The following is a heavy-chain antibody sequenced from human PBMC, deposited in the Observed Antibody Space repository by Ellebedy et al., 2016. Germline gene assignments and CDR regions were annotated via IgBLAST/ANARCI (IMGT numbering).Heavy chain of an antibody. V-gene: IGHV4-39*01. Sequence: SETLSLTCTVSGGSISSSSYYWGWIRQPPGKGLEWIGSIYYSGSTYYNPSLKSRVTISVDTSKNQFSLKLSSVTAADTAVYYCARHAITYGYVSAFDIWGQGTMVTVSS. D-gene: IGHD2-21*01. CDR1: GGSISSSSYY. CDR3: ARHAITYGYVSAFDI. J-gene: IGHJ3*02. CDR2: IYYSGST.